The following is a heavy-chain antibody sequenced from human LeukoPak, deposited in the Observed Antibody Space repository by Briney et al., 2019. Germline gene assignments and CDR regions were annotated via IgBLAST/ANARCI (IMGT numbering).Heavy chain of an antibody. CDR2: IKSGGTA. Sequence: GGSLRLSCAASGFTFINAWMTWVRQAPGKGLGWVGRIKSGGTADYAAPVRGRFTISRVYSKNTLSLQMNSLKTEDTAMYYCTADTPYTGSGEFEYWGQGTLVTVSS. CDR3: TADTPYTGSGEFEY. CDR1: GFTFINAW. J-gene: IGHJ4*02. D-gene: IGHD1-26*01. V-gene: IGHV3-15*01.